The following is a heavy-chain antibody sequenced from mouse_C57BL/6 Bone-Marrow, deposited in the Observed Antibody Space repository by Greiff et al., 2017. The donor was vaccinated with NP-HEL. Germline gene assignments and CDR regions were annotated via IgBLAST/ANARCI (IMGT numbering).Heavy chain of an antibody. V-gene: IGHV1-9*01. CDR1: GYTFTGYW. CDR3: ARARPYYYGSSYGYFDV. Sequence: QVQLQQSGAELMKPGASVKLSCKATGYTFTGYWIEWVKQRPGHGLEWIGEILPGSGSTNYNEKFKGKATFTADTSSNTAYMQLSSLTTEDSAIYYCARARPYYYGSSYGYFDVWGTGTTVTVSS. D-gene: IGHD1-1*01. J-gene: IGHJ1*03. CDR2: ILPGSGST.